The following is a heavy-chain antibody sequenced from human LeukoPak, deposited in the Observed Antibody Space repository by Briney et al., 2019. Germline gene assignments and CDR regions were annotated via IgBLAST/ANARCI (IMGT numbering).Heavy chain of an antibody. Sequence: SQTLSLTCAVSGDNVSSNSAAWNWIRLSPSRGLEWLGRTFYRSKWYNDYAVSVKSRITINPDTSKNQFSLQLNSATPEDTAVYYCARVARAAAGPWGQGTLVTVSS. V-gene: IGHV6-1*01. CDR3: ARVARAAAGP. J-gene: IGHJ4*02. CDR1: GDNVSSNSAA. D-gene: IGHD6-13*01. CDR2: TFYRSKWYN.